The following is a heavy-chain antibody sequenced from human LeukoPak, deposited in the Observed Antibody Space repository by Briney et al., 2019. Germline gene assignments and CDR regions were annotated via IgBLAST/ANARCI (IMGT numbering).Heavy chain of an antibody. CDR2: ISAYNGNT. CDR1: GYTFTSYG. D-gene: IGHD3-22*01. J-gene: IGHJ4*02. Sequence: GASVNVSCKASGYTFTSYGISWVRQAPGQGLEGMGWISAYNGNTNYAQNLQGSVTMTTDTSTSTAYMELRSLRSDDTAVYYCARGSRGYPTGLHYYFAYWGQGTLVTVSS. CDR3: ARGSRGYPTGLHYYFAY. V-gene: IGHV1-18*01.